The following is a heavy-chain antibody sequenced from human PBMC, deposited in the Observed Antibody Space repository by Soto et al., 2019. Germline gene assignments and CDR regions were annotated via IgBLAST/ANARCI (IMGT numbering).Heavy chain of an antibody. V-gene: IGHV3-53*01. CDR2: IYSGGST. J-gene: IGHJ6*02. D-gene: IGHD3-10*01. CDR1: GFTVSSNY. Sequence: ESGGGLIQPGGSLRLSCAASGFTVSSNYMSWVRQAPGKGLEWVSVIYSGGSTYYADSVKGRFTISRDNSKNTLYLQMNSLRAEDTAVYYCARGRTLWFGEKGGMDVWGQGTTVTVSS. CDR3: ARGRTLWFGEKGGMDV.